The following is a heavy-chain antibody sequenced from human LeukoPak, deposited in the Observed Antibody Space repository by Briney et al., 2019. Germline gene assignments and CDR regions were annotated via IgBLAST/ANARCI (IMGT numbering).Heavy chain of an antibody. CDR1: GGSISSYY. D-gene: IGHD3-22*01. J-gene: IGHJ5*02. V-gene: IGHV4-59*01. Sequence: SETLSLTCTVSGGSISSYYWSWIRQPPGKGLEWIGYIYYSGSTNYNPSLKSRVTISVDTSKNQFSLKLSSVTAADTAVYYCARRGYYYDSSGYSSWFDPWGQGTLVTVSS. CDR3: ARRGYYYDSSGYSSWFDP. CDR2: IYYSGST.